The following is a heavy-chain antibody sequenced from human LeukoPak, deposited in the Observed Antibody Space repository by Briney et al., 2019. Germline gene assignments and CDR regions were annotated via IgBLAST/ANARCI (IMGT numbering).Heavy chain of an antibody. Sequence: GGSLRLSCAASGFTLSSYAMSWVRHAPGKGLEWVSGVSGSGGSTYYADSVKGRFTISRDNSKNTLYLQMNSLRAEDTAVYYCAKDLDIVATITGNWGQGTLVTVSS. CDR3: AKDLDIVATITGN. CDR2: VSGSGGST. J-gene: IGHJ4*02. D-gene: IGHD5-12*01. V-gene: IGHV3-23*01. CDR1: GFTLSSYA.